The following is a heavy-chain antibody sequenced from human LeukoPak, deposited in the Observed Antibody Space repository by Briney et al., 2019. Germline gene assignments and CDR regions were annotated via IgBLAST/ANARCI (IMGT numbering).Heavy chain of an antibody. Sequence: SETLSLTCAVYGGSFSNYYWTWIRQPPGKGLEWIGSIYYSGSTNYSPSLKSRVTISVDTSKKQFSLKLSSVTAADTAVYYCARVAVVAARAFDYWGQGTLVTVSS. CDR3: ARVAVVAARAFDY. J-gene: IGHJ4*02. V-gene: IGHV4-59*12. CDR1: GGSFSNYY. D-gene: IGHD2-15*01. CDR2: IYYSGST.